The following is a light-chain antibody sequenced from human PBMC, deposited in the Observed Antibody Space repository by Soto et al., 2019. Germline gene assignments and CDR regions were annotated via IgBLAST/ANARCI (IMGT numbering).Light chain of an antibody. CDR1: SSDVGAYIF. Sequence: QSVLTQPPSASGSPGQSVTISCTGTSSDVGAYIFVSWYQQHPGKAPKLMIYDVNRRPSGVPDRFSGSKSGNTASLTVSGLQAEDEADYYCVSFAGGTDVFGTGTKLTVL. CDR3: VSFAGGTDV. CDR2: DVN. J-gene: IGLJ1*01. V-gene: IGLV2-8*01.